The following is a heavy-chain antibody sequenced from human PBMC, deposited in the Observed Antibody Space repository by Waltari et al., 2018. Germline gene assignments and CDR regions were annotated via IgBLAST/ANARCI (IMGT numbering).Heavy chain of an antibody. Sequence: QITLKESGPTLVKPTQTLTLTCTFSGFSLSTSGVGVGWIRQPPGKALEWLALIYWNDDKRYSPSLKSGLTITKDTSKNQVVLTMTNMDPVDTATYYCARTYYDILTGATYAFDIWGQGTMVTVSS. D-gene: IGHD3-9*01. J-gene: IGHJ3*02. CDR1: GFSLSTSGVG. CDR3: ARTYYDILTGATYAFDI. CDR2: IYWNDDK. V-gene: IGHV2-5*01.